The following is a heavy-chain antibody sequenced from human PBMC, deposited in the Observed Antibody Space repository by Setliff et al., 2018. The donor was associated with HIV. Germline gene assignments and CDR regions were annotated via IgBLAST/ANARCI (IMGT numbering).Heavy chain of an antibody. D-gene: IGHD6-13*01. CDR2: NNHREDT. J-gene: IGHJ6*03. Sequence: KPSETLSLTCAVYGASFSNYYWGWVRQPPGKGLEWIGENNHREDTNYNPSLKSRVTISVDTSKNQFSLKLSSVTAADTAVYFCARMAAAGRGHYYYYVDVWGKGTTVTVSS. V-gene: IGHV4-34*01. CDR1: GASFSNYY. CDR3: ARMAAAGRGHYYYYVDV.